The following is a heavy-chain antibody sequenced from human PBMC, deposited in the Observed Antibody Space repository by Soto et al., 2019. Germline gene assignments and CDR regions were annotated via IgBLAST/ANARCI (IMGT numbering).Heavy chain of an antibody. V-gene: IGHV3-23*01. J-gene: IGHJ4*02. Sequence: EVQLLESGGGLVKPGGSLRLSFAASGFTFSSYAMSWVRQAPGKGLEWVSAIGGSGGSTYYADSGKGRFTISRDNSKNTLYLQMNSLRAEDTAVYYCAKKSLVADNFDYWGQGTLVTVSS. CDR3: AKKSLVADNFDY. CDR2: IGGSGGST. D-gene: IGHD2-8*02. CDR1: GFTFSSYA.